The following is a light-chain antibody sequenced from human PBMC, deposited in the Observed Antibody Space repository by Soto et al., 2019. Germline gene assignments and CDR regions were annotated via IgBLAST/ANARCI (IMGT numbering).Light chain of an antibody. CDR1: HSILYSSNSKKY. V-gene: IGKV4-1*01. J-gene: IGKJ1*01. Sequence: DAVMTQSPYSLAVSLVERATINCNSSHSILYSSNSKKYLNWYQQKTGKAPKLMIYAASTLQSGVPSRFSGSGIGTDFTLTISRLQPEDFGTYYCLLDFGYFWAFGQGTKV. CDR2: AAS. CDR3: LLDFGYFWA.